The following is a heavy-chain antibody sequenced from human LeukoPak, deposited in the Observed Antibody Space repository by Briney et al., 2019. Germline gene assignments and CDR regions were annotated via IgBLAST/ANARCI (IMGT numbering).Heavy chain of an antibody. V-gene: IGHV3-23*01. CDR3: AKETAVVGWYHGMDV. Sequence: GGSLRLSCAASGFTSSSYAMSWVRQAPGKGLECVSTISGSGGSTYYEDSVKGRFTISRDNSKNTLSLKMNSLRAEDTAVYYCAKETAVVGWYHGMDVWGQGTTVTVSS. CDR2: ISGSGGST. J-gene: IGHJ6*02. CDR1: GFTSSSYA. D-gene: IGHD6-19*01.